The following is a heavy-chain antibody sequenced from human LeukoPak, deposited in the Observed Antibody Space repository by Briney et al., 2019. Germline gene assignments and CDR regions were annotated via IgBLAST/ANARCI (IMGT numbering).Heavy chain of an antibody. J-gene: IGHJ4*02. CDR1: GGSITNYY. V-gene: IGHV4-59*08. CDR3: ARQGELAIDY. D-gene: IGHD1-26*01. CDR2: IYNTGRT. Sequence: SETLSLTCSVSGGSITNYYWSWIRQSPGKGLEWIGFIYNTGRTNCNPSLRSRVTMSIDTSKNQFSLKLSSVTAADTAVYYCARQGELAIDYWGQGTLVTVSS.